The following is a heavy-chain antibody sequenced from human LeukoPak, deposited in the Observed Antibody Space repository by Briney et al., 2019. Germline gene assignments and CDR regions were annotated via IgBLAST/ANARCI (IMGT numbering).Heavy chain of an antibody. J-gene: IGHJ6*03. CDR1: GGTFSSYA. CDR2: IIPIFGTA. CDR3: AGSTACSSTSCYGYYYYYYYMDV. Sequence: SVKVSCKASGGTFSSYAISWVRQAPGQGLEWMGGIIPIFGTANYAQKFQGRVTITTDESTSTAYMELSSLRSEDTAVYYCAGSTACSSTSCYGYYYYYYYMDVWGKGTTVTVSS. V-gene: IGHV1-69*05. D-gene: IGHD2-2*01.